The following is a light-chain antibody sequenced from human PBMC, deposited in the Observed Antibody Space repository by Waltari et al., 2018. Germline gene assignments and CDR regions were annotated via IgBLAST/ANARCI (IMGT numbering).Light chain of an antibody. CDR2: DAS. V-gene: IGKV3-15*01. CDR1: QSVSVN. J-gene: IGKJ2*03. CDR3: QQYNDWYS. Sequence: EKVMTQSPATLSVSPGDVATRSCRDSQSVSVNVAWYQHRPGHAPRLLIYDASTRASGIPARFSSGGSGTEFTLTISGLQSEDRALYYCQQYNDWYSFGQGTKLEIK.